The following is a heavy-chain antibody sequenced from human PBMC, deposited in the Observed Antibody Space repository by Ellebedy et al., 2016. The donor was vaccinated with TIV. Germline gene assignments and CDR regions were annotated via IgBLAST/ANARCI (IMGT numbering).Heavy chain of an antibody. D-gene: IGHD3-10*01. CDR1: GGSVSSGSYY. V-gene: IGHV4-61*01. CDR3: ARDLREGTMVRGLYYYYYGMDV. J-gene: IGHJ6*02. Sequence: MPSETLSLTCTVSGGSVSSGSYYWSWIRQPPGKGLEWIGYIYYSGSTNYNPSLKSRVTISVDTSKNQFSLKLSSVTAADTAVYYCARDLREGTMVRGLYYYYYGMDVWGQGTTVTVSS. CDR2: IYYSGST.